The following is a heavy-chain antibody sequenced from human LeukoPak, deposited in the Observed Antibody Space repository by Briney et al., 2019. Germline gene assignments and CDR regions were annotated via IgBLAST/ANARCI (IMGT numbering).Heavy chain of an antibody. D-gene: IGHD3-22*01. Sequence: GASVKVSCKASGGTFSSYAISWVRQAPGQGLEWMGGIIPVFGTANYAQKFQVRVTITADESTSTAYMELSSLRSEDTAVYYCARDRYYYDSSGLLDYWGQGTLVTVSS. CDR3: ARDRYYYDSSGLLDY. V-gene: IGHV1-69*13. J-gene: IGHJ4*02. CDR2: IIPVFGTA. CDR1: GGTFSSYA.